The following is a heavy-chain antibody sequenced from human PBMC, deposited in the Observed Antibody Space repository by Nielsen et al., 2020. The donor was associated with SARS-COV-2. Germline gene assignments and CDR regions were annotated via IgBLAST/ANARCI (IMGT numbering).Heavy chain of an antibody. J-gene: IGHJ6*02. CDR2: ISYDGSNK. Sequence: GGSLRLSCAASGFTFSSYAMHWVRQAPGKGLEWVAVISYDGSNKYYADSVKGRFTISRDNAKNSLYLQMNSLRAEDTAVYYCASGIYSSGWFDYYYYGMDVWGQGTTVTVSS. CDR1: GFTFSSYA. CDR3: ASGIYSSGWFDYYYYGMDV. V-gene: IGHV3-30-3*01. D-gene: IGHD6-19*01.